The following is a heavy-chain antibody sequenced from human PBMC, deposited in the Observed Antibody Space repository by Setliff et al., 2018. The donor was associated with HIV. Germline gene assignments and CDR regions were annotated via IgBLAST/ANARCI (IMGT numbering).Heavy chain of an antibody. Sequence: LSLTCTVSGDSISTYCWIWIRQPPGKGLEWIGNIYTSGSTNYNPSLKSRITISVDRSKNLFSLKLISVTAADQGVYYCARVPVAGANWFDPWGLGTLVTVSS. V-gene: IGHV4-4*08. CDR1: GDSISTYC. D-gene: IGHD2-21*01. CDR2: IYTSGST. CDR3: ARVPVAGANWFDP. J-gene: IGHJ5*02.